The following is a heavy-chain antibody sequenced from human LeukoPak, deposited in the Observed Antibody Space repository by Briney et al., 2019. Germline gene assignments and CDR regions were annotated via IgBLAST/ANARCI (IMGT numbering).Heavy chain of an antibody. CDR3: ARDTAAAYKYFPP. V-gene: IGHV1-18*01. CDR2: ISAYNGNT. Sequence: ASVKVSCKASGYTFTNYGISWVRQAPGQGLEWMGWISAYNGNTSSAQKLQDRVTMTRDTSTSTAYLELRSLRSDDTAVYYCARDTAAAYKYFPPWGQGPPGTRSP. D-gene: IGHD6-13*01. CDR1: GYTFTNYG. J-gene: IGHJ6*01.